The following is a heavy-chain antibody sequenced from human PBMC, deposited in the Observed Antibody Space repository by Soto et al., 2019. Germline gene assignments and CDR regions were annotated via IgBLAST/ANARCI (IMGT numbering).Heavy chain of an antibody. V-gene: IGHV4-61*08. Sequence: SETLSLTCTVSGGSVSSGDYFWCWLRQSPGKRLEWIAYIYYSGSTNYNPSLKSRATISVDTSKSQVSLTLTSMTAADAALYDCARSPNYYYYGFDVWGQGTAVTVSS. J-gene: IGHJ6*02. CDR3: ARSPNYYYYGFDV. CDR2: IYYSGST. D-gene: IGHD3-10*01. CDR1: GGSVSSGDYF.